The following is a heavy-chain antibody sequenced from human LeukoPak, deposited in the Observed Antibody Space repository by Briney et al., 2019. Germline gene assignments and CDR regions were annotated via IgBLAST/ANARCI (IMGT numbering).Heavy chain of an antibody. Sequence: SETLSLTCTVSGGSISSSSYYWGWIRQPPGKGLEWIGRISSSGSTNYNPSLKTRVTISVDTSKNQFSLKLSSVTAADTAVYFCARGPYSYDSSGAFDIWGQGTMVTVSS. D-gene: IGHD3-22*01. CDR3: ARGPYSYDSSGAFDI. CDR1: GGSISSSSYY. J-gene: IGHJ3*02. CDR2: ISSSGST. V-gene: IGHV4-39*07.